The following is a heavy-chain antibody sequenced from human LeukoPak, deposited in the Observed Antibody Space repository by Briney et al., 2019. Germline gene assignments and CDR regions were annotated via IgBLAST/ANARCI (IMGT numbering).Heavy chain of an antibody. J-gene: IGHJ6*03. V-gene: IGHV3-48*03. Sequence: PGGSLRLSCAASGFTFSSYEMNWVRQAPGKGLEWVSYISSSGSTIYYADSVKGRFTISRDNAKNSLYLQMNSLRAEDTAVYYCAREAHARFGEWDYYYMDVWGKGTTVTTSS. D-gene: IGHD3-10*01. CDR1: GFTFSSYE. CDR2: ISSSGSTI. CDR3: AREAHARFGEWDYYYMDV.